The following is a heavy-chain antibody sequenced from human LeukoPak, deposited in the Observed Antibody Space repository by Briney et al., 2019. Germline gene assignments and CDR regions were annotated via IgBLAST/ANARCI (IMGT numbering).Heavy chain of an antibody. CDR1: GYTFTSYG. D-gene: IGHD2-2*01. CDR3: ARDSDIVVVPAAISFNP. CDR2: ISAYNGNT. J-gene: IGHJ5*02. Sequence: ASVKVSCKASGYTFTSYGISWVRLAPGQGLEWMGWISAYNGNTNYAQKLQGRVTMTTDTSTSTAYMELRSLRSDDTAVYYCARDSDIVVVPAAISFNPWGQGTLVTVSS. V-gene: IGHV1-18*01.